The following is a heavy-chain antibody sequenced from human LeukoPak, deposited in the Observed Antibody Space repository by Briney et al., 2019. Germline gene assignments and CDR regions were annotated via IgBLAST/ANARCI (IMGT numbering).Heavy chain of an antibody. V-gene: IGHV1-69*13. CDR2: ITPIFGTE. J-gene: IGHJ4*02. D-gene: IGHD3-22*01. CDR3: ARDAAIYDSSSFYYLW. Sequence: GASVKVSCKASGGTFSRYAISWVRQAPGQGLEWMGGITPIFGTENYAQKLQGRVTITADESTSTAYMELRSLRSEDTAVYYCARDAAIYDSSSFYYLWWGQGTLVTVSS. CDR1: GGTFSRYA.